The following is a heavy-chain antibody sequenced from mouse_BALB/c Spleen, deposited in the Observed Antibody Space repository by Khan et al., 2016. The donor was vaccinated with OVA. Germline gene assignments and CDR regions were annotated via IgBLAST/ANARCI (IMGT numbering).Heavy chain of an antibody. CDR2: IYPYNDDT. CDR3: ARSATDNYTVDY. Sequence: VQLQQSGPELVKPGASVMMSCKASGYTFIDYVIHWVRQKPGQGLEWIGYIYPYNDDTESTEKFKGKATLTLDKSSTTAYMDLSNLTSADSAVYYCARSATDNYTVDYWGQGTSVTVSP. CDR1: GYTFIDYV. J-gene: IGHJ4*01. V-gene: IGHV1S136*01. D-gene: IGHD1-1*01.